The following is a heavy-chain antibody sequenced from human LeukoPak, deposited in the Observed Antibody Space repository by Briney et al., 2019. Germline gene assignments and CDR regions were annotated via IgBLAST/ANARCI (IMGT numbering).Heavy chain of an antibody. J-gene: IGHJ4*02. V-gene: IGHV3-30*18. Sequence: GRSLRLSCAASGFTFSSYGMHWVRQAPGKGLEWVAVISYDGSNKYYADSVKGRFTISRNNSKNTLYLQINRLRAEDTAVYYCAKDLGNYWGQGTLVTVSS. CDR1: GFTFSSYG. CDR2: ISYDGSNK. CDR3: AKDLGNY.